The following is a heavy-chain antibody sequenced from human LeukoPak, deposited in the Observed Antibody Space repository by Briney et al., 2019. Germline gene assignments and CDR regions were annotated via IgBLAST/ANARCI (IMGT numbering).Heavy chain of an antibody. J-gene: IGHJ4*02. CDR3: AKDENSGYGY. CDR1: GFTFSSYG. D-gene: IGHD5-12*01. CDR2: ISYDGSNK. Sequence: GGSLTLSCAASGFTFSSYGMHWVRQAPGKGLEWVAVISYDGSNKYYADSVKGRFTISRDNSKNTLYLQMNSLRAEDTAVYYCAKDENSGYGYWGQGTLVTVSS. V-gene: IGHV3-30*18.